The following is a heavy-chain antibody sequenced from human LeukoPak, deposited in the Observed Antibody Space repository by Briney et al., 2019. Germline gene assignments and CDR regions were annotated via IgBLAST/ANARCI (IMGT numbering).Heavy chain of an antibody. D-gene: IGHD2-15*01. J-gene: IGHJ4*02. V-gene: IGHV3-21*01. CDR3: ARDNVGGYCSGGSCASD. Sequence: GGSLRLSCAASGFTFSSYSMNWVRQAPGKGLEWVSSISSSSSYIYYADSVKGRFTISRDNAKNSLYLQMNSLRAEDTAVYYCARDNVGGYCSGGSCASDWGQGTLVTVSS. CDR2: ISSSSSYI. CDR1: GFTFSSYS.